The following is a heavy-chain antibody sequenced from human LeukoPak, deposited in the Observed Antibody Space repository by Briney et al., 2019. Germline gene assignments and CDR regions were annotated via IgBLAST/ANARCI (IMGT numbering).Heavy chain of an antibody. D-gene: IGHD2-2*01. CDR3: AREYCSSTSCYLNWFDP. Sequence: ASVKVSCKASGYTFTSYGISWVRQAPGQGLEWMGWISAYNGNTNYAQKLQGRVTVTTDTSTSTAYMELRSLRSDDTAVYYCAREYCSSTSCYLNWFDPWGQGTLVTVSS. V-gene: IGHV1-18*01. CDR2: ISAYNGNT. CDR1: GYTFTSYG. J-gene: IGHJ5*02.